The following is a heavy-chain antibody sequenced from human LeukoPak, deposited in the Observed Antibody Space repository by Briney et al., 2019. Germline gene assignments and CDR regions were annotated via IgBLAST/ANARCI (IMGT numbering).Heavy chain of an antibody. V-gene: IGHV4-30-2*01. J-gene: IGHJ3*02. CDR1: GGSISSGGYC. CDR3: ARSVDMIGAFDI. CDR2: IYHSGST. Sequence: SETLSLTCAVSGGSISSGGYCWSWIRQPPVKGLEWIGYIYHSGSTYYNPSIKSRVTISVDRSKNQFSLKLSSVTAADTAVYYCARSVDMIGAFDIWGRGTMVTVSS. D-gene: IGHD3-22*01.